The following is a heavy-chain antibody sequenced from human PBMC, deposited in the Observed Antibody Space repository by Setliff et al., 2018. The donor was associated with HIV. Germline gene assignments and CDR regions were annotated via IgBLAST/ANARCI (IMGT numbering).Heavy chain of an antibody. V-gene: IGHV4-59*08. Sequence: RDPPGKGLEWIGYIYKSGSTNYSPSLKSRVTISPGTSKNQFSLKLTSVTAADTAVYYCARLSDTAMASFDSWGQGILVTVSS. CDR3: ARLSDTAMASFDS. CDR2: IYKSGST. J-gene: IGHJ4*02. D-gene: IGHD5-18*01.